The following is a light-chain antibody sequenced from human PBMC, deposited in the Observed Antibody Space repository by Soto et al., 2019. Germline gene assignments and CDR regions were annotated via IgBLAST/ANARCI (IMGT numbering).Light chain of an antibody. V-gene: IGLV2-18*02. CDR3: RSYTSSSTLV. J-gene: IGLJ2*01. CDR1: SSDVGRYKR. Sequence: QSALTQPPSVSGSPGQSVTISCTGTSSDVGRYKRVSWYQQPPGTAHKLMIYEVSNRTSGVPDRFSGSKSGNTASLTISGLLAEDEADYYCRSYTSSSTLVFGGGTKLTVL. CDR2: EVS.